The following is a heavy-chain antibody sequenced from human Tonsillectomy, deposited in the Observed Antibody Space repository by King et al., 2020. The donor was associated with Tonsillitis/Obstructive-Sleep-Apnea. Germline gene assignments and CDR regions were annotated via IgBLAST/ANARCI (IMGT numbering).Heavy chain of an antibody. CDR1: GGSVSSYY. J-gene: IGHJ5*02. CDR3: AARGSGGGFDP. CDR2: IYYNGNS. Sequence: QLQESGPGLVKPSETLSLTCTVSGGSVSSYYWSWIRQPPGKGLEWIGYIYYNGNSNFNPSLKSRVTMSIDTSKNHFSLRMSSVTAADTAVYYCAARGSGGGFDPWGQGTLVTVSS. D-gene: IGHD3-10*01. V-gene: IGHV4-59*02.